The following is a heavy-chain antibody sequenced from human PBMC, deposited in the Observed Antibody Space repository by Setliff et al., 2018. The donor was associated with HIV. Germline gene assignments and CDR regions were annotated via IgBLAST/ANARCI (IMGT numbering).Heavy chain of an antibody. D-gene: IGHD3-22*01. Sequence: RLSCAASGFTFSSYWMSWVRQAPGKGLEWVANIKQDGSEKYYVDSVKGRFTISRDNAKNSLYLQMNSLRAEDTAVYYCARDKRYYYDSSGYYGYWGQGTRVTVSS. CDR2: IKQDGSEK. V-gene: IGHV3-7*01. CDR1: GFTFSSYW. J-gene: IGHJ4*02. CDR3: ARDKRYYYDSSGYYGY.